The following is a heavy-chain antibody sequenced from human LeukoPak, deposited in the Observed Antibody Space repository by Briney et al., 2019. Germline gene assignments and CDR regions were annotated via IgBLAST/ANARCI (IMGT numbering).Heavy chain of an antibody. CDR2: IWYDGSNK. CDR3: AREVYSLDY. J-gene: IGHJ4*02. D-gene: IGHD2-8*01. V-gene: IGHV3-33*08. CDR1: GFTFSSYA. Sequence: GGSLRLSCAASGFTFSSYAMSWVRQAPGKGLEWVAVIWYDGSNKYYADSVKGRFTISRDNSKNTLYLQMNSLRAEDTAVYYCAREVYSLDYWGQGTLVTVSS.